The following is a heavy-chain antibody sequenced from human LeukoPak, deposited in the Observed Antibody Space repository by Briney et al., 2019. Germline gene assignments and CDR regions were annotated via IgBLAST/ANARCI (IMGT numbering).Heavy chain of an antibody. CDR3: ASLYCTHTTCYYFDY. Sequence: GGSLRLSCAASGFTLSGYWMSWVRRAPGKGLEWVANIKQDGYEKYYVDSVKGRFTISRDNAKNSLYLQMNSLRAEDTAVYYCASLYCTHTTCYYFDYWGQGTLVSVSS. D-gene: IGHD2-2*01. J-gene: IGHJ4*02. CDR1: GFTLSGYW. V-gene: IGHV3-7*01. CDR2: IKQDGYEK.